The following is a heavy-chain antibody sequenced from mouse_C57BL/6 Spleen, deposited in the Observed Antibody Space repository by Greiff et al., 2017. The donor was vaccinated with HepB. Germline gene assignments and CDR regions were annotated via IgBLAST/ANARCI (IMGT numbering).Heavy chain of an antibody. CDR1: GYTFTSYW. Sequence: QVQLQQPGAELVKPGASVKLSCKASGYTFTSYWMQWVKQRPGQGLEWIGEIDPSDSYTNYNQKFKGKATLTVDTSSSTAYMPRSSLTSEDSAVYYWARRGLRDWYFDVWGTGTTVTVSS. CDR2: IDPSDSYT. V-gene: IGHV1-50*01. CDR3: ARRGLRDWYFDV. D-gene: IGHD1-1*01. J-gene: IGHJ1*03.